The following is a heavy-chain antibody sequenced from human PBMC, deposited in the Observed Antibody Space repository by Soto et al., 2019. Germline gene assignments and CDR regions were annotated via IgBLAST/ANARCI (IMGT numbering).Heavy chain of an antibody. V-gene: IGHV1-69*13. CDR3: ARDTPTYYYDSSGYFDY. J-gene: IGHJ4*02. Sequence: SVKVSCKASGGTFSSYAISWVRQAPGQGLEWMGGIIPIFGTANYAQKFQGRVTITADESTSTAYMELSSLRSEDTAVYYCARDTPTYYYDSSGYFDYWGQGTLVTVSS. CDR1: GGTFSSYA. D-gene: IGHD3-22*01. CDR2: IIPIFGTA.